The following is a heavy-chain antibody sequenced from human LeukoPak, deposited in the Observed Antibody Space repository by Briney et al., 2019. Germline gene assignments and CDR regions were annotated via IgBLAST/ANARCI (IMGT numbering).Heavy chain of an antibody. Sequence: ETLSLTCTVSGGSISSGGYYWSWIRQPPGKGLEWVGYISYSGSTNYNPSLKSQVTISVDTSKNQFSLKLSSVTAADTAIYYCARDGRAGSLFAYWGQGTLVTVSS. CDR1: GGSISSGGYY. CDR3: ARDGRAGSLFAY. D-gene: IGHD6-19*01. V-gene: IGHV4-61*08. CDR2: ISYSGST. J-gene: IGHJ4*02.